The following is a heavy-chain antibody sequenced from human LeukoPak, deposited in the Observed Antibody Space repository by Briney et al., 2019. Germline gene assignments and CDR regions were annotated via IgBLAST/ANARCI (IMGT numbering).Heavy chain of an antibody. J-gene: IGHJ1*01. CDR3: ARAPEGYCTSTRCSTAEYFQL. Sequence: ASVKVSCKASGYTFTGYDINWVRQAAGQGLEWMGWMNPNNSNTGYAPKFQGRVTITRDTSVNTTYMELSSLVSDDTAVYYCARAPEGYCTSTRCSTAEYFQLWGQGTLVTVSS. CDR1: GYTFTGYD. CDR2: MNPNNSNT. V-gene: IGHV1-8*03. D-gene: IGHD2-2*01.